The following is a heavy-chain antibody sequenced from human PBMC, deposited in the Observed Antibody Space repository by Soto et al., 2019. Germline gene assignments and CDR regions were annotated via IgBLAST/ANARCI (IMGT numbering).Heavy chain of an antibody. J-gene: IGHJ5*02. CDR1: GFTFSSYA. CDR2: ISGSGGST. D-gene: IGHD6-13*01. CDR3: AKEGHSSSWKWFDP. Sequence: PGGSLRLSCGASGFTFSSYAMSWFRQAPGKGLEWVSAISGSGGSTYYADSVKGRFTISRDNSKNTLYLQMNSLRAEDTAVYYCAKEGHSSSWKWFDPWGQGTLVTVSS. V-gene: IGHV3-23*01.